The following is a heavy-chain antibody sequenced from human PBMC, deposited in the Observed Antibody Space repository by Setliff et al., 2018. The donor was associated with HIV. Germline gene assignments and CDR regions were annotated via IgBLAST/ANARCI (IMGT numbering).Heavy chain of an antibody. D-gene: IGHD1-26*01. V-gene: IGHV1-18*01. CDR1: GYSFINYG. CDR3: ARARLQGIVTAVGPRDNCLDP. J-gene: IGHJ5*02. CDR2: ISAYNGNT. Sequence: GASVKVSCKASGYSFINYGISWVRQAPGQGLEWMGWISAYNGNTDYAPRLLGRVTMTTDTSTSTAYVVLRSLSSDDTAVYYCARARLQGIVTAVGPRDNCLDPWGQGTRVTVSS.